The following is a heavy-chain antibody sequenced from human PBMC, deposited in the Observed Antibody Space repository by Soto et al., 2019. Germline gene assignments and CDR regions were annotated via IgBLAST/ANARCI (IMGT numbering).Heavy chain of an antibody. CDR2: IYPGDSDT. D-gene: IGHD2-15*01. Sequence: GESLKISGKSSGYSFTSYWIGWVRQLPGKGLEWTGIIYPGDSDTRYSPSFQGQVTISADKSISPAYLQWSSLKASDTAMYYCARCYSDTLYYYYYGMDVWGQGTTVTVSS. J-gene: IGHJ6*02. CDR1: GYSFTSYW. CDR3: ARCYSDTLYYYYYGMDV. V-gene: IGHV5-51*01.